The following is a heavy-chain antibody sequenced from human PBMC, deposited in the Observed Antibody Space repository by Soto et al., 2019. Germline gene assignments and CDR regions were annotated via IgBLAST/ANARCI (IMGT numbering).Heavy chain of an antibody. CDR1: GGSISSGDYY. Sequence: SETLSLTCTVSGGSISSGDYYWSWIRQPPGKGLEWIGYIYYSGSTYYNPSLKSRVTISVDTSKNQFSLKLSSVTAADTAMYYCVCIFSGGYSYGFSYYGMDVWGQGTTVTVSS. D-gene: IGHD5-18*01. CDR2: IYYSGST. J-gene: IGHJ6*02. CDR3: VCIFSGGYSYGFSYYGMDV. V-gene: IGHV4-30-4*01.